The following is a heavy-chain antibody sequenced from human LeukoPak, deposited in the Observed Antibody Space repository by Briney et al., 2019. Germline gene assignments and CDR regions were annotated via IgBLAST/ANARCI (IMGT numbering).Heavy chain of an antibody. V-gene: IGHV4-38-2*02. CDR1: GYSISSGYY. Sequence: SESLSLTCTVSGYSISSGYYWGWIRQPPGKWLEWIGSIYHSGSTYYNPSLKSRVTISVDTSKNQFSLKLSSVTAADTAVYYCARVWSSSSDYYYYMDVWGKGTTVTVSS. CDR3: ARVWSSSSDYYYYMDV. J-gene: IGHJ6*03. D-gene: IGHD6-13*01. CDR2: IYHSGST.